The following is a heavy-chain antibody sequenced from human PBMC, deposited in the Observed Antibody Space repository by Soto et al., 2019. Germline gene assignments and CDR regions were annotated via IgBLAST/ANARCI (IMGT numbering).Heavy chain of an antibody. D-gene: IGHD3-10*01. CDR2: VTVTGGST. J-gene: IGHJ5*02. Sequence: GGSLRLSCAASAISFNTYGVTWVRQAPGKGLEWVSTVTVTGGSTYYADSVKGRFTISRDRPNYTVSLLLNSLRVEDTAIYYCAGQRSPEGWFDPWGQGTLVTVSS. CDR3: AGQRSPEGWFDP. CDR1: AISFNTYG. V-gene: IGHV3-23*01.